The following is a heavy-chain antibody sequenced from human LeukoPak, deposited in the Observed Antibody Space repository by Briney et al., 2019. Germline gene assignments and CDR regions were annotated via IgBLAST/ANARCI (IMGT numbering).Heavy chain of an antibody. Sequence: SETLSLTCTVSGGSITNYYWGWVRQPPGKGLEWIGSIYYTGSAYYNPSLKSRVTISVDTSRNQFSLKLTSVTAADTAVYYCARHRKVDTAGDYWGRGALVTVSS. CDR3: ARHRKVDTAGDY. D-gene: IGHD5-18*01. CDR1: GGSITNYY. J-gene: IGHJ4*02. V-gene: IGHV4-39*01. CDR2: IYYTGSA.